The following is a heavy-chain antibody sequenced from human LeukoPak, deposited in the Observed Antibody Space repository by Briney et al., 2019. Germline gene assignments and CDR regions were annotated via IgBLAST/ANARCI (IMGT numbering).Heavy chain of an antibody. V-gene: IGHV3-9*01. J-gene: IGHJ6*03. CDR2: ISWNSGTI. Sequence: GGSLRLSCAASGFSFDDDTMHWVRQGPGKGLEWVSGISWNSGTIGYADSVKGRFTISRDNAKDSLYLQMNSLRPQDKAVYDCAKGPDMDVWGKGTMVTVSS. CDR1: GFSFDDDT. CDR3: AKGPDMDV.